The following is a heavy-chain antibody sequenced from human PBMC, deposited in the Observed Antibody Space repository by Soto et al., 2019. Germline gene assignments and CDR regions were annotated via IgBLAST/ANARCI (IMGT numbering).Heavy chain of an antibody. J-gene: IGHJ6*02. CDR2: IDPSDSYT. V-gene: IGHV5-10-1*01. Sequence: PGESLKIACKGSGYSFTSYWISWVRQMPGKGLEWMGRIDPSDSYTNYSPSFQGHVTISADKSISTAYLQWSSLKASDTAMYYCASSIGYCSGGSCHSLYYYYGMDVWGQGTTVTVSS. D-gene: IGHD2-15*01. CDR3: ASSIGYCSGGSCHSLYYYYGMDV. CDR1: GYSFTSYW.